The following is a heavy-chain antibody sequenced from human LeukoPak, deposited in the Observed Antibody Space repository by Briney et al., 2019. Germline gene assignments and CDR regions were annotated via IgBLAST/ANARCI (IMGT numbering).Heavy chain of an antibody. CDR2: IYHSGST. D-gene: IGHD6-6*01. Sequence: SETLSLTCTVSGGSISSYSWSWIRQPPGKGLEWIGYIYHSGSTYYNPSLKSRITISVDTSKNQFSLKLSSVTAADTALYYCARHRASIAAPFDYWGQGTLVTVSS. CDR1: GGSISSYS. V-gene: IGHV4-59*04. J-gene: IGHJ4*02. CDR3: ARHRASIAAPFDY.